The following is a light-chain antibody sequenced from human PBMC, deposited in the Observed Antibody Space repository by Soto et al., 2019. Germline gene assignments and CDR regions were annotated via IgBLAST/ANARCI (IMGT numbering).Light chain of an antibody. CDR2: DVN. Sequence: QSALTQPASVSGSPGQSVTFSCTGTSGDIGAYNYVSWYQFHPGKAPKMIIYDVNKRPSGVPDRFSGSKSGNTASLTISWLQAEDEADYYCCSYAHTSRVFGGGTKVTVL. CDR1: SGDIGAYNY. CDR3: CSYAHTSRV. V-gene: IGLV2-11*01. J-gene: IGLJ3*02.